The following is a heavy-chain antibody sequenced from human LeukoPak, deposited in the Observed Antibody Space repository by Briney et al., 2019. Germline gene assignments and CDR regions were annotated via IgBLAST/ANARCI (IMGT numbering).Heavy chain of an antibody. CDR3: ARDRPGYYGSGSYYTRTSNWFDP. Sequence: EASVKVSCKASGYIFTSYGISWVRQAPGQGLEWMGWISAYNGNTNCAQKLQGRVTMTTDTSTSTAYMELRSLRSDDTAVYYCARDRPGYYGSGSYYTRTSNWFDPWGQGTLVTVSS. J-gene: IGHJ5*02. CDR2: ISAYNGNT. CDR1: GYIFTSYG. V-gene: IGHV1-18*01. D-gene: IGHD3-10*01.